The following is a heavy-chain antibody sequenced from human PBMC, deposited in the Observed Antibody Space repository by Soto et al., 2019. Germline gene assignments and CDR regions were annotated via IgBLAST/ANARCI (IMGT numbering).Heavy chain of an antibody. Sequence: SETLSLTCSVSGDSISTYYLSWIRQPPGKGLEWIGYIYYSGSTNYNPSLKSRVIISVDTSKNQFSLKLTSVTAADTAVYYCARAMGYYASGSYFDPWGQGILVTVSS. V-gene: IGHV4-59*01. D-gene: IGHD3-10*01. CDR3: ARAMGYYASGSYFDP. CDR2: IYYSGST. J-gene: IGHJ5*02. CDR1: GDSISTYY.